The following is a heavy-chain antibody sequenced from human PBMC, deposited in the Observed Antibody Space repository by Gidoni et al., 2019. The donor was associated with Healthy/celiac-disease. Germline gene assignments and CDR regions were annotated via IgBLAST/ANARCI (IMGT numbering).Heavy chain of an antibody. CDR3: ARARYYYDNSGYYYYYGMDV. CDR1: GGSMSSYY. D-gene: IGHD3-22*01. V-gene: IGHV4-59*01. CDR2: IYNSGST. J-gene: IGHJ6*02. Sequence: QVQLQESGPGLVKPSETLSLTCSVSGGSMSSYYWNWIRQPPGKGLEWIGNIYNSGSTNYNPSLKSRVTISVDTSKNQLYLKLSSVTAADTAVYYCARARYYYDNSGYYYYYGMDVWGQGTTVTVSS.